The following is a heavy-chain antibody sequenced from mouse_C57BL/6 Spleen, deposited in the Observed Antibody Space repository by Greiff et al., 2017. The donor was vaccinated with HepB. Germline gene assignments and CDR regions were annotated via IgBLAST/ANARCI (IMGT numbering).Heavy chain of an antibody. D-gene: IGHD2-3*01. Sequence: EVQVVESGTVLARPGASVKMSCKTSGYTFTSYWMHWVKQRPGQGLEWIGAIYPGNSDTSYNQKFKGKAKLTAVTSASTAYMELSSLTNEDSAVYYCTRSWDGPYYAMDYWGQGTSVTVSS. CDR1: GYTFTSYW. CDR3: TRSWDGPYYAMDY. CDR2: IYPGNSDT. J-gene: IGHJ4*01. V-gene: IGHV1-5*01.